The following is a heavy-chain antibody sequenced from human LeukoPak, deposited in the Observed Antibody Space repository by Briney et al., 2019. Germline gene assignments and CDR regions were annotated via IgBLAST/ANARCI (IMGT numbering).Heavy chain of an antibody. CDR2: IYYSGST. J-gene: IGHJ6*04. CDR1: GGSISSGDYY. Sequence: SQTLSLTCTVSGGSISSGDYYWSWSRHPPGEGLEWVGYIYYSGSTYYTSSLKSRVTISVDTSKNQFSLKLSSVTAADTAVYYCVRDVVVTAHMDVWGKGTTVTVSS. V-gene: IGHV4-30-4*01. CDR3: VRDVVVTAHMDV. D-gene: IGHD2-15*01.